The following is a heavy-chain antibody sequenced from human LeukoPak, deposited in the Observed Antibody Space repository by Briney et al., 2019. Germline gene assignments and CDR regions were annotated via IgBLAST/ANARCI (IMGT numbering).Heavy chain of an antibody. D-gene: IGHD6-19*01. J-gene: IGHJ4*02. CDR1: GFTFSSYA. CDR3: AKVGSGWPEANY. CDR2: ISGSGGST. Sequence: QSGGSLRLSCAASGFTFSSYAMSWVRQAPGKGLEWVSAISGSGGSTYYADSVKGRFTISRDNSKNTLYLQMNSLRAEDTAVYYCAKVGSGWPEANYWGQGTLVTVSS. V-gene: IGHV3-23*01.